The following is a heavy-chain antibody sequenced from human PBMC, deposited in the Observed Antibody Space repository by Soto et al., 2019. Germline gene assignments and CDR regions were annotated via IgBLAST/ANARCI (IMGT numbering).Heavy chain of an antibody. V-gene: IGHV3-48*02. D-gene: IGHD1-26*01. J-gene: IGHJ4*02. CDR1: GFSFSSYS. CDR3: ARDPMSGSQKLYFDY. Sequence: EVQLVESGGGLVQPGGSLRLSCAASGFSFSSYSMNWVRQAPGKGLEWVSYISGGGGTTYYADSVKGRFSISRDNAKKSLYLQLSSLRDVDTAVYYCARDPMSGSQKLYFDYWGQGNLVTVSS. CDR2: ISGGGGTT.